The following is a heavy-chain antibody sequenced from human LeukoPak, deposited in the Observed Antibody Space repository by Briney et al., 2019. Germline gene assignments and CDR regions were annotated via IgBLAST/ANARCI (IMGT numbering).Heavy chain of an antibody. V-gene: IGHV4-39*01. CDR1: GGSINSNSYY. D-gene: IGHD6-13*01. CDR2: IYYSGST. CDR3: ARQWSSLTFDY. Sequence: SETLSLTCSVSGGSINSNSYYWGWIRQPPGKGLEWIGSIYYSGSTYFNPSLKSRVTISVDTSKTQFSLKLSSVTAADTAVYYCARQWSSLTFDYWGQGTLVTVSS. J-gene: IGHJ4*02.